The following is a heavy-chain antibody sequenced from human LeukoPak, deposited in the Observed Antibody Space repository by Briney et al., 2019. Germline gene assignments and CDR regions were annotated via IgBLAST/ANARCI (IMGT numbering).Heavy chain of an antibody. CDR1: GGSFSGYY. CDR2: IYYSKNT. V-gene: IGHV4-34*01. D-gene: IGHD5-18*01. J-gene: IGHJ4*02. Sequence: SETLSLTCAVYGGSFSGYYWGWIRLPPGKGLEWIGSIYYSKNTYYNPSLKSRVTISADTSKNQFSLTLGSVSATDTAVYYCVSPRGFSYGYFDYWGRGTLVTVSS. CDR3: VSPRGFSYGYFDY.